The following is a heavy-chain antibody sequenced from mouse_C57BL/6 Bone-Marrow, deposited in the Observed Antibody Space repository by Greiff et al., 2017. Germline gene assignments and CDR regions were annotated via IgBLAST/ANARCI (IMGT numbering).Heavy chain of an antibody. Sequence: VQLKQSVAELVRPGASVKLSCTASGFNIKNSYMHWVKQRPEQGLEWIGRIDPANGNTKYDPKFQGKATITVDTSSNTAYLQLSSLTSEDTAIYYCARRGSYYDCDYYFDYWGQGTTLTVSS. J-gene: IGHJ2*01. CDR2: IDPANGNT. CDR3: ARRGSYYDCDYYFDY. D-gene: IGHD2-4*01. V-gene: IGHV14-3*01. CDR1: GFNIKNSY.